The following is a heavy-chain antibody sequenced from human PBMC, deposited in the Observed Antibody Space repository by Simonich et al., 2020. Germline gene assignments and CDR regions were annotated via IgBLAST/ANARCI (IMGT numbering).Heavy chain of an antibody. J-gene: IGHJ6*02. V-gene: IGHV3-21*01. CDR3: ARWIAVAGTGAYGMDV. D-gene: IGHD6-19*01. CDR1: GFTFSSYS. Sequence: EVQLVESGGGLVKPGGSLRLSCAASGFTFSSYSMNWVRQAPGKGLEGVSSISVSSSYIYYADSVKGRFTISRDKAKNSLDLQMNSLRAEDTAVYYCARWIAVAGTGAYGMDVWGQGTTVTVSS. CDR2: ISVSSSYI.